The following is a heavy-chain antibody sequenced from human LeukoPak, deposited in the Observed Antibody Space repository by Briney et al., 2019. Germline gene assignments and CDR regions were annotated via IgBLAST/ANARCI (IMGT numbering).Heavy chain of an antibody. D-gene: IGHD6-19*01. V-gene: IGHV3-30*14. J-gene: IGHJ4*02. Sequence: PGRSLRLSCAASGFTFSSYAMHWVRQPPGRGLEWVAVISYDESNKYYADSVKGQFTISRDNSKNTLYLQMNSLSADDTAVYYCATESSSGWYSCDYWGQGTLVTVSS. CDR2: ISYDESNK. CDR1: GFTFSSYA. CDR3: ATESSSGWYSCDY.